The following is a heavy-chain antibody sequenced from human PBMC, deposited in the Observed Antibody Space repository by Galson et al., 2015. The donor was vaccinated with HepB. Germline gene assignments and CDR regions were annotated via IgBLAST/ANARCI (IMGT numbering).Heavy chain of an antibody. V-gene: IGHV1-18*01. D-gene: IGHD3-9*01. Sequence: SVKVSCKASGYSSGSYGISWVRQARGQGLEWMGWISVFNGNTDYARNFQGRVILTADKSTTTAYMELRSLRYDDTAMYYCVRDGRDDVFVRGGVRQYNWFDSWGQGTQVTVSS. CDR2: ISVFNGNT. CDR1: GYSSGSYG. CDR3: VRDGRDDVFVRGGVRQYNWFDS. J-gene: IGHJ5*01.